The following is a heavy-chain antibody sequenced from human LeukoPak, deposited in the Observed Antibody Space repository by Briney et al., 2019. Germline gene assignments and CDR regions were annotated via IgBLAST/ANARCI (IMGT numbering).Heavy chain of an antibody. J-gene: IGHJ4*02. CDR1: GGSISSSSYY. CDR3: ARHLDVQPIDY. V-gene: IGHV4-39*01. Sequence: PSETLSLTCTVSGGSISSSSYYWGWIRLPPGKGLEWIGNIYYSGSTYYNPSLKSRVTITVDTSKNQFSLKLSSVTAADTAVYYCARHLDVQPIDYWGQGTLVTVSS. D-gene: IGHD5-18*01. CDR2: IYYSGST.